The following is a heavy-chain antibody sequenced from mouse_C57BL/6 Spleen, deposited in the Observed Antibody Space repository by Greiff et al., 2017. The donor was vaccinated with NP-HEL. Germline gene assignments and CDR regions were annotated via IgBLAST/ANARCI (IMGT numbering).Heavy chain of an antibody. CDR3: AVCITTVVATDY. D-gene: IGHD1-1*01. CDR2: IPPNSGST. V-gene: IGHV1-64*01. CDR1: GYTFTSYW. J-gene: IGHJ2*01. Sequence: QVQLQQPGAELVKPGASVMLSCKASGYTFTSYWMHWVKQRPGPGLEWIGMIPPNSGSTNYNEKFKRKATLTVDKSSRAAYMQLSSLTSEDSAVYYCAVCITTVVATDYWGKGTTLTVSS.